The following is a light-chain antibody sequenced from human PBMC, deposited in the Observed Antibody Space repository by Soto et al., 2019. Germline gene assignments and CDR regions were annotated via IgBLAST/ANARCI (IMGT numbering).Light chain of an antibody. CDR1: QSVSSTF. CDR3: QQFESSVT. Sequence: AGERATLSCRASQSVSSTFFAWYQQRPGQAPRLLMYGASSRATGIPERFSGSGSGTDFTLTISRLEPEDFGVYYCQQFESSVTFGQGTKVEIK. CDR2: GAS. V-gene: IGKV3-20*01. J-gene: IGKJ1*01.